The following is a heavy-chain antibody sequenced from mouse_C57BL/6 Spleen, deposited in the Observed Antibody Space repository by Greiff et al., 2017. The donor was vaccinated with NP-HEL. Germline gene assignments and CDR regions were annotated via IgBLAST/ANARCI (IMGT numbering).Heavy chain of an antibody. CDR3: ARSLIYDGYDD. V-gene: IGHV1-75*01. D-gene: IGHD2-3*01. Sequence: VKLVESGPELVKPGASVKISCKASGYTFTDYYINWVKQRPGQGLEWIGWIFPGSGSTYYNEKFKGKATLTVHKSSSTAYMLLSSLTSEDSAVYYCARSLIYDGYDDWGQGTTLTVSA. J-gene: IGHJ2*01. CDR1: GYTFTDYY. CDR2: IFPGSGST.